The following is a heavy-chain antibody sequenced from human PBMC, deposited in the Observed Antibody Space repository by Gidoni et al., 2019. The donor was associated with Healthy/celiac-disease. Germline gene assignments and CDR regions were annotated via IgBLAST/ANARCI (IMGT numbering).Heavy chain of an antibody. V-gene: IGHV1-8*01. CDR3: ASRNLWFGELSLHYYYYGMDV. Sequence: QVQLVQSGAEVKKPGASVKVSCKASGYTFTSYDINWVRQATGQGLEWMGWMNPNSGNTGYAQKFQGRVTMTRNTSISTAYMELSSLRSEDTAVYYCASRNLWFGELSLHYYYYGMDVWGQGTTVTVSS. CDR2: MNPNSGNT. D-gene: IGHD3-10*01. CDR1: GYTFTSYD. J-gene: IGHJ6*02.